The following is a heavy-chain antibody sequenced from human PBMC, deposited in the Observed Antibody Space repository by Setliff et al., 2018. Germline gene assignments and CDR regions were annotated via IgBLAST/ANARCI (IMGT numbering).Heavy chain of an antibody. CDR3: ASRGGFLYYYYYGMDV. Sequence: GGSLRLSCAASGYTFSTYWMSWVRQAPGKGLEWVSIISASGDTTYYADSVKGRFTISRDNSKNTLYLQMNSLRAEDTAVYYCASRGGFLYYYYYGMDVWGQGTTVTVSS. V-gene: IGHV3-23*01. CDR2: ISASGDTT. J-gene: IGHJ6*02. D-gene: IGHD3-10*01. CDR1: GYTFSTYW.